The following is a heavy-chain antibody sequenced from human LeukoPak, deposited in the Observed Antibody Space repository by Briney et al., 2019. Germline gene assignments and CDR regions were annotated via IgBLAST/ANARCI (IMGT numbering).Heavy chain of an antibody. CDR2: IIPIFGTA. D-gene: IGHD3-9*01. CDR3: ARSKALRLDDIYY. Sequence: GASVKVSCKASGGTFSSYVISWVRQAPGQGLEWMGGIIPIFGTANYAQKFQGRVTITADESTSTAYMELSCLRSEDTAVYYCARSKALRLDDIYYWGQGTLVTVSS. J-gene: IGHJ4*02. V-gene: IGHV1-69*13. CDR1: GGTFSSYV.